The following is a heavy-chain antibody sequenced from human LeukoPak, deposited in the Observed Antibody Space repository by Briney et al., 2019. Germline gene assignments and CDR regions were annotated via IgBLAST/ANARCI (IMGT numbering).Heavy chain of an antibody. Sequence: ASVKVSCKASGYTFTSYGISWVRQAPGQGLEWMGWINPNSGGTNYAQKFQGRVTMARDTSISTAYMELSRLRSDDTAVYYCARDVAKFPDTAPHLYYYDSSGTTLGYWGQGTLVTVSS. D-gene: IGHD3-22*01. CDR1: GYTFTSYG. CDR2: INPNSGGT. J-gene: IGHJ4*02. V-gene: IGHV1-2*02. CDR3: ARDVAKFPDTAPHLYYYDSSGTTLGY.